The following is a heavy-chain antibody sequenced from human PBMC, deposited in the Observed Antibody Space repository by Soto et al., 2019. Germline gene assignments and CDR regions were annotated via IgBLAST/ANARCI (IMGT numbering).Heavy chain of an antibody. Sequence: QVQLQESGPGLVKPSQTLSLTCTVSGGSISSGGYYWSWIRQHPGKGLEWIGYIYYSGSTYYNPSLKSLVTIAVDTSKNQFYLKLSSVTAADTAVYYCASTRRSRAWSPLNYYYYGMDVWGQGTTVTVSS. CDR3: ASTRRSRAWSPLNYYYYGMDV. CDR2: IYYSGST. V-gene: IGHV4-31*01. D-gene: IGHD2-15*01. J-gene: IGHJ6*02. CDR1: GGSISSGGYY.